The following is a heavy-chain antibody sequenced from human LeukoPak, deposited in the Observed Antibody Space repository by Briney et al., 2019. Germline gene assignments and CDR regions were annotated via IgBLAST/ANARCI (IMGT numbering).Heavy chain of an antibody. D-gene: IGHD2-15*01. CDR3: AKDPSPIGYCSGGSCPGDI. V-gene: IGHV3-23*01. J-gene: IGHJ3*02. CDR2: ISGSGGST. CDR1: GFTFSSYS. Sequence: GGSLRLSCAASGFTFSSYSMNWVRQAPGKGLEWVSAISGSGGSTYYADSVKGRFTISRDNSKNTLYLQMNSLRAEDTAVYYCAKDPSPIGYCSGGSCPGDIWGQGTMVTVSS.